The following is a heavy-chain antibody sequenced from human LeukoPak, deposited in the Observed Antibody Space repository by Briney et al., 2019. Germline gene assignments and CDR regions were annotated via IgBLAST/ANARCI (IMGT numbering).Heavy chain of an antibody. Sequence: GASVKVSCKASGYTFTSYYMHWVRQAPGQGLEWMGGIIPIFGTANYAQKFQGRVTITADESTSTAYMELSSLRSEDTAVYYCARDDVEYSSSWEPFDYWGQGTLVTVSS. CDR3: ARDDVEYSSSWEPFDY. D-gene: IGHD6-13*01. CDR1: GYTFTSYY. J-gene: IGHJ4*02. CDR2: IIPIFGTA. V-gene: IGHV1-69*13.